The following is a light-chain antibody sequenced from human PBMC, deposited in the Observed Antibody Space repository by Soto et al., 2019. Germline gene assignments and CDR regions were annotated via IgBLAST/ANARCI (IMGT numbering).Light chain of an antibody. V-gene: IGKV1-27*01. CDR3: QQYNSAPYT. CDR2: AAS. CDR1: QGINTD. Sequence: DIQMTQSPSSLSASVGDRVTITCRASQGINTDLAWYQLKPGKVPKLLIYAASTLQSGVPSRLSGSGSGTDFTLTISSLQPEDVATYYCQQYNSAPYTFGQGTKLEIK. J-gene: IGKJ2*01.